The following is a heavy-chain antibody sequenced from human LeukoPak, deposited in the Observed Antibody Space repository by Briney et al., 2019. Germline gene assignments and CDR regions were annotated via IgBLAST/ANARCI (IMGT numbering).Heavy chain of an antibody. Sequence: GRSLRLSCAASGFTFSSYWMSWVRQAPGKGLEWVANINKDGGEKYYVDSVKGRFTISRDNAKNSLYLQMNSLRADDTAVYYCVKDSPPRYSGSPPAYWGQGTLVTVSS. CDR1: GFTFSSYW. V-gene: IGHV3-7*03. CDR2: INKDGGEK. J-gene: IGHJ4*02. D-gene: IGHD1-26*01. CDR3: VKDSPPRYSGSPPAY.